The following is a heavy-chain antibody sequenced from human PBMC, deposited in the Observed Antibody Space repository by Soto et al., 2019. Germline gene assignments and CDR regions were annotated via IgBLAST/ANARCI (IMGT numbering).Heavy chain of an antibody. Sequence: SETLSLTCTVSGGSISSSSYYWGWIRQPPGKGLEWIGSIYYSGSTYYNPSLKSRVTISVDTSKNQFSLKLSSVTAADTAVYYCARHEAMVRGVNTGYFDYWGQGTLVTVSS. CDR1: GGSISSSSYY. V-gene: IGHV4-39*01. D-gene: IGHD3-10*01. J-gene: IGHJ4*02. CDR3: ARHEAMVRGVNTGYFDY. CDR2: IYYSGST.